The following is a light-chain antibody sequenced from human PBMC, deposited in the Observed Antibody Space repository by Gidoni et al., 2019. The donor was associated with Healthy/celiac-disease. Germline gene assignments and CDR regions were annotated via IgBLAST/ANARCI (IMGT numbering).Light chain of an antibody. Sequence: EIVMTHSPATLSVSPGARAPLACRASQRVSSNLAWYQQKPGQAPRLLIYGASTRATGIPARFSCSGSGTEFTLTISSLQSEDFAVYYCQQYNNWPPYTFGQGTKLEIK. CDR3: QQYNNWPPYT. J-gene: IGKJ2*01. CDR1: QRVSSN. CDR2: GAS. V-gene: IGKV3-15*01.